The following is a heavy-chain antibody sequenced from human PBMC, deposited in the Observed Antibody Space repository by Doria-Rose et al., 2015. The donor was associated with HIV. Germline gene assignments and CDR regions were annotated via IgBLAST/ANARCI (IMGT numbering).Heavy chain of an antibody. Sequence: QVQLQESGPGLVRPSQTLSLTCTVSGDSISSGDSFWSWIRQPPGKGPEWIGYISSSWTTYYPSLRGRLTISLDASKNQFSLNLNSVTAADTAVYYCARARNYGFPHFFDFWGQGTLVTVSS. J-gene: IGHJ4*02. CDR3: ARARNYGFPHFFDF. D-gene: IGHD3-10*01. CDR1: GDSISSGDSF. CDR2: ISSSWTT. V-gene: IGHV4-30-4*08.